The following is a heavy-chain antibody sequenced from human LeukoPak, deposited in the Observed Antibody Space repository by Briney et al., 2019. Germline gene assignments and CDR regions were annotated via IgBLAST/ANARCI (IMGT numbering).Heavy chain of an antibody. J-gene: IGHJ5*02. Sequence: ASVKVSCKASGYTFTGYYMHWVRQAPGQGLEWMGWINPNSGGTNYAQKFQGRVTMTRDTSISTAYMELSRLRSDDTAVYYCARIVVVPAASGTNWFDPWGQGTLVTVSS. CDR1: GYTFTGYY. CDR3: ARIVVVPAASGTNWFDP. D-gene: IGHD2-2*01. V-gene: IGHV1-2*02. CDR2: INPNSGGT.